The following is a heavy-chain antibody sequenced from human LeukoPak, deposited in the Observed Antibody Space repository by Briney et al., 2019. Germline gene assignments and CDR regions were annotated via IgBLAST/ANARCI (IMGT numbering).Heavy chain of an antibody. J-gene: IGHJ3*02. D-gene: IGHD3-22*01. CDR2: INHSGST. Sequence: SETLSLTCAVYGGSFSGYYWSWIRQPPGKGLEWIGEINHSGSTNYNPSLKSRVTISVDTSKNQFSPKLSSVTAADTAVYYCARHCTTYYYDSSGFPILTHDAFDIWGQGTMVTVSS. CDR3: ARHCTTYYYDSSGFPILTHDAFDI. CDR1: GGSFSGYY. V-gene: IGHV4-34*01.